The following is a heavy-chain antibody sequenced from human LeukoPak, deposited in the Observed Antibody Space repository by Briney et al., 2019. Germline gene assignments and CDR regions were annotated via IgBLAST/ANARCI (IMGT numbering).Heavy chain of an antibody. V-gene: IGHV3-53*01. Sequence: PGGSLRPSCAASGFTVSTNYMSWVRQAPGKGLDWVALIGARDGRTYYADPVKGRFTISRDNFKNTLYLQMNSLRAEDTAIYYCAKGLYDYALDVWGQGTAVTVSS. CDR1: GFTVSTNY. CDR3: AKGLYDYALDV. J-gene: IGHJ6*02. CDR2: IGARDGRT.